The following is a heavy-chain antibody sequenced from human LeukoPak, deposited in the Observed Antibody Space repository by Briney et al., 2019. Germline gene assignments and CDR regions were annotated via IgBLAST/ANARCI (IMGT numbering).Heavy chain of an antibody. D-gene: IGHD1-26*01. V-gene: IGHV3-74*01. CDR1: GFTFSSYW. Sequence: PGGSLRLSCAASGFTFSSYWMHWVRQAPGKGLVWVSRINSDGSSTSYADSVKGRFTISRDNSKNTLYLQMNSLRAEDTAVYYCAKPLGGSYRDFDYWGQGTLVTVSS. CDR3: AKPLGGSYRDFDY. CDR2: INSDGSST. J-gene: IGHJ4*02.